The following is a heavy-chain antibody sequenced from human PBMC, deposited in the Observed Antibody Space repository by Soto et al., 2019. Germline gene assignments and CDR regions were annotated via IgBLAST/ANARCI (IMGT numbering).Heavy chain of an antibody. CDR3: ARDFQQKLVYYFDY. J-gene: IGHJ4*02. CDR2: MWYDGSNK. V-gene: IGHV3-33*01. Sequence: QVQLVESGGGVVQPGRSLRLSCAASGFTFSSYGMHWVRQAPGKGLEWVAVMWYDGSNKYYADSVKGRFTISRDNSKNTLYLQMNSLRAEDTAVYYCARDFQQKLVYYFDYWGQGTLVTVSS. CDR1: GFTFSSYG. D-gene: IGHD6-13*01.